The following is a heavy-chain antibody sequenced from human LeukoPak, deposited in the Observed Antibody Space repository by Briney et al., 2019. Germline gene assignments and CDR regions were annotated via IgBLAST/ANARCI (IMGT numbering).Heavy chain of an antibody. V-gene: IGHV3-23*01. CDR3: AKRTSGFCSSTSCYGHDF. J-gene: IGHJ4*02. CDR1: GFTFGSFA. Sequence: GGSLRLSCATSGFTFGSFAMTWVRQAPGKGLEWVSAVCGSGDTTYYADSVKGRFTISRDNSKNTLYLQMSSLRAEDTAVYYCAKRTSGFCSSTSCYGHDFWGQGTLVTVSS. CDR2: VCGSGDTT. D-gene: IGHD2-2*03.